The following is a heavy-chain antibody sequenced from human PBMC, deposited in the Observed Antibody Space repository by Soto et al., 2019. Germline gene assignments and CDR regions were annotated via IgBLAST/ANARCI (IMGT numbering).Heavy chain of an antibody. CDR1: GFTFSSYW. CDR3: ARGGDCYDY. CDR2: IKQDGSEK. J-gene: IGHJ4*02. Sequence: GGSLRLSCEASGFTFSSYWMSWVRQAPGKGLEWVANIKQDGSEKYYVDSVKGRFTISRDNAKNSLYLQMNSLRAEDTAVYYCARGGDCYDYWGQGTLVTVSS. V-gene: IGHV3-7*05. D-gene: IGHD2-21*01.